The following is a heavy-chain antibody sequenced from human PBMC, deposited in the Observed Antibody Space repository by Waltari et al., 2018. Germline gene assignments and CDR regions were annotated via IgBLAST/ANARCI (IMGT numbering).Heavy chain of an antibody. Sequence: QVQLVESGGGVVQPGRSLRLPCAAPDFTFSSYAMPWVRQAPGKGLEWVAVISYNERNIYYVDSVKGRFIISRDNSKKMLYLQMNSLRTEDTAVYYCARDYCDRTNCHGMDVWGQGTTVTVSS. CDR1: DFTFSSYA. V-gene: IGHV3-30*04. J-gene: IGHJ6*02. D-gene: IGHD3-22*01. CDR2: ISYNERNI. CDR3: ARDYCDRTNCHGMDV.